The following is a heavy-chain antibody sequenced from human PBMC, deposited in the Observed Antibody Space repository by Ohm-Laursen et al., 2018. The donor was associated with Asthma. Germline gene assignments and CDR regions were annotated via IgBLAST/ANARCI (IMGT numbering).Heavy chain of an antibody. CDR3: AVAYCGGDCYSGFDY. V-gene: IGHV3-21*01. CDR1: GFSFSSYS. Sequence: GSLRLSCTASGFSFSSYSMNWVRQAPGKGLEWVSSISSSSSYIYYADSVKGRFTISRDNAKNSLYLQMNSLRAEDTAVYYCAVAYCGGDCYSGFDYWGQGTLVTVSS. J-gene: IGHJ4*02. CDR2: ISSSSSYI. D-gene: IGHD2-21*02.